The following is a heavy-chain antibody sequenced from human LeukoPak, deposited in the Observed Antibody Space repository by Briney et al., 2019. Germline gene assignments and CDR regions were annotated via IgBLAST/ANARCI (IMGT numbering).Heavy chain of an antibody. CDR2: INPNSGGT. CDR3: ARAFPSIAARPGAVDY. V-gene: IGHV1-2*02. Sequence: ASVKVSCKASGYTFTGNYMHWVRQAPGQGLEWMGWINPNSGGTNYAQKFQGRVTMTRDTSISTAYMDLSRLRSDDTAVYYCARAFPSIAARPGAVDYWGQGTLVTVSS. CDR1: GYTFTGNY. J-gene: IGHJ4*02. D-gene: IGHD6-6*01.